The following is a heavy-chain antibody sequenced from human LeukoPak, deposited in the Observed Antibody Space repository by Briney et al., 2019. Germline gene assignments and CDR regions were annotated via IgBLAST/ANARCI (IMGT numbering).Heavy chain of an antibody. CDR3: ARGETFGGYGDYFNWFDP. D-gene: IGHD4-17*01. V-gene: IGHV3-30-3*01. CDR1: GFTFSSYA. CDR2: ISYDGSNK. J-gene: IGHJ5*02. Sequence: PGGSLRLSCAASGFTFSSYAMHWVRQAPGKGLEWVAVISYDGSNKYYADSVKGRFTISRDNSKNTLYLQMNSLRAEDTAVYYCARGETFGGYGDYFNWFDPWGQGTLVTVSS.